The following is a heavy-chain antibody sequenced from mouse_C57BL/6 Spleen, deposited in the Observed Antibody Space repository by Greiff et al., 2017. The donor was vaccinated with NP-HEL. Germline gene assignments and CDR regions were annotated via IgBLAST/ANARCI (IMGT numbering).Heavy chain of an antibody. CDR3: ARKEPVTGYAMDD. J-gene: IGHJ4*01. Sequence: ESGPGLVKPSQSLSLTCSVTGYSITSGYYWNWIRQFPGNKLEWMGYIRYDGSTNYNPSLKNRISITLDTSKNQLFLKLNSVTTEDTATYYCARKEPVTGYAMDDWGQGTSVTVSS. V-gene: IGHV3-6*01. D-gene: IGHD2-12*01. CDR1: GYSITSGYY. CDR2: IRYDGST.